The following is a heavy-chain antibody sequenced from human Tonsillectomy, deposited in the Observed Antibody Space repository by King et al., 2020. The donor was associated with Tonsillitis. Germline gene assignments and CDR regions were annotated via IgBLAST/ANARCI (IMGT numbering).Heavy chain of an antibody. Sequence: HVQLVESGAEVKKPGASVKVSCKASGYTFTSYYMHWVRQAPGQGLEWMGIINPSGDYINYAQKFQGRLTMTRDASTSTLYMELRSLRSEDTAVYYCAGGGGWDQLRSWFDPWGQGTLVTVSS. CDR2: INPSGDYI. CDR1: GYTFTSYY. D-gene: IGHD1-26*01. V-gene: IGHV1-46*01. J-gene: IGHJ5*02. CDR3: AGGGGWDQLRSWFDP.